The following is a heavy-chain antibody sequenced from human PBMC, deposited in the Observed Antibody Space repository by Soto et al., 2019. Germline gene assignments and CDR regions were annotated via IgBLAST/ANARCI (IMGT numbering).Heavy chain of an antibody. CDR2: ISYDGSNK. CDR1: GFTFSSYA. J-gene: IGHJ6*02. CDR3: ARDRGEQLVLYYYYGLDV. Sequence: QVQLVESGGGVVQPGRSLRLSCAAAGFTFSSYAMHWVRQAPGKGLEWVAVISYDGSNKYYADSVKGRFTISRDNSKNTLYLQMNSLRAEDTAVYYCARDRGEQLVLYYYYGLDVWGQGSTVTVSS. V-gene: IGHV3-30-3*01. D-gene: IGHD6-6*01.